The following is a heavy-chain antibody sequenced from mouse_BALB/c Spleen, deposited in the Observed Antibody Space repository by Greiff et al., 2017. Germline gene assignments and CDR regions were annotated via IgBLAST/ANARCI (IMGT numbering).Heavy chain of an antibody. CDR1: GFTFSSYT. CDR3: ASSNWDVGWYFDV. Sequence: EVKLVESGGGLVQPGGSLKLSCAASGFTFSSYTMSWVRQTPEKRLEWVAYISNGGGSTYYPDTVKGRFTISRDNAKNTLYLQMSSLKSEDTAMYYCASSNWDVGWYFDVWGAGTTVTVSS. CDR2: ISNGGGST. J-gene: IGHJ1*01. D-gene: IGHD4-1*01. V-gene: IGHV5-12-2*01.